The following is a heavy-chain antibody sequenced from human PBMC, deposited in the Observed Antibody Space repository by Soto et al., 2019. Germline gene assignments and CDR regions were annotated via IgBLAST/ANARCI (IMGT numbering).Heavy chain of an antibody. D-gene: IGHD3-9*01. CDR1: GGSFRGYY. CDR3: ARGRVVLRYFDWLLTPGMDV. J-gene: IGHJ6*02. CDR2: INHSGST. V-gene: IGHV4-34*01. Sequence: PSETLSLTCAVYGGSFRGYYWSWIRQPPGKGLEWIGEINHSGSTNYNPSLKGRVTISVDTSKNQFSLKLSSVTAADTAVYYCARGRVVLRYFDWLLTPGMDVWGQGTTVTVSS.